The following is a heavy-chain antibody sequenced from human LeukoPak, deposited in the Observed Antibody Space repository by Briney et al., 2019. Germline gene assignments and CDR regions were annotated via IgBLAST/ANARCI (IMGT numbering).Heavy chain of an antibody. CDR1: GFTFSSYS. Sequence: GGSLRLSCAASGFTFSSYSMNWVRQAPGKGLEWVSYISSSSSTIYYADSVKGRFTISRDNAKNSLYLQMNSLRDEDTAVYYCARDPLDRYCSSTSCYRPYYYYGMDVWGQGTTVTVSS. V-gene: IGHV3-48*02. D-gene: IGHD2-2*02. CDR2: ISSSSSTI. J-gene: IGHJ6*02. CDR3: ARDPLDRYCSSTSCYRPYYYYGMDV.